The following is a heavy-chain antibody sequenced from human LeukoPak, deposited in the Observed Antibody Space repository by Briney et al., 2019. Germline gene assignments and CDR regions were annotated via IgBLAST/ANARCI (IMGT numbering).Heavy chain of an antibody. CDR2: ISAYNGNT. D-gene: IGHD3-22*01. Sequence: ASVKVSCKASGYTFTSYGISWARQAPGQGLEWMGWISAYNGNTNYAQKLQGRVTMTTDTSTSTAYMELRSLRSDDTAVYYCARDRCYGSSGYSDAFDIWGQGTMATVSS. J-gene: IGHJ3*02. CDR3: ARDRCYGSSGYSDAFDI. CDR1: GYTFTSYG. V-gene: IGHV1-18*01.